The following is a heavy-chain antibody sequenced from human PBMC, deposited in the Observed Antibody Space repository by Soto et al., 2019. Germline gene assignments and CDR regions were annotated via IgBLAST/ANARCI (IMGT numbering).Heavy chain of an antibody. V-gene: IGHV3-72*01. CDR2: SSNKASSYST. D-gene: IGHD6-6*01. CDR1: EFTFGDQY. CDR3: STRPGYGMDV. J-gene: IGHJ6*02. Sequence: EVQLVESGGGLVQPGGSLRLSCVASEFTFGDQYMDWVRQAPGKGLEWVGRSSNKASSYSTEYAASVKGRFTISRDDSNNLLYLQMNSLKTEDTAVYYCSTRPGYGMDVWGQGTTVSVSS.